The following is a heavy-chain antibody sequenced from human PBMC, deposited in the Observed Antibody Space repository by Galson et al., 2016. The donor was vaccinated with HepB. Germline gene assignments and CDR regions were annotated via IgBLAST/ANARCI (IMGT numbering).Heavy chain of an antibody. Sequence: SLRLSCAASGFTFSNAWMSWVRQAPGKGLEWVGRVKSKTDGGTTDYAAPVKGRFTISRDDSKNTLYLQMNSLKTEDKAVDYCTTAIGYYGMDSWGQGTTVTVSS. CDR1: GFTFSNAW. J-gene: IGHJ6*02. CDR2: VKSKTDGGTT. V-gene: IGHV3-15*01. CDR3: TTAIGYYGMDS.